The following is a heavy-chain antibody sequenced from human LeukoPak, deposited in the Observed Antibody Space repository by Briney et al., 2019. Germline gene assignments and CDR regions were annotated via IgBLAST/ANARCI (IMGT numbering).Heavy chain of an antibody. V-gene: IGHV3-23*01. Sequence: GGSLRLSCAASRFTSTIFAMGWVRQAPGKGLEWVSVISVSSGTTHYADSVKGRFTTSRDNSKNTLYLQMNSLRAEDTAVYYCAKSDRNYYMDAWGEGTTVTVSS. J-gene: IGHJ6*03. CDR3: AKSDRNYYMDA. CDR2: ISVSSGTT. CDR1: RFTSTIFA.